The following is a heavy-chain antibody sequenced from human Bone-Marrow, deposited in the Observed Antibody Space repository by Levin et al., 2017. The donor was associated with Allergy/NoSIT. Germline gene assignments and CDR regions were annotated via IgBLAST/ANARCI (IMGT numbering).Heavy chain of an antibody. V-gene: IGHV3-66*01. CDR2: IHSGDTT. CDR1: GFTVSGTD. CDR3: ASRSVRFLGTPPSGFAWGYDG. D-gene: IGHD3-3*01. J-gene: IGHJ6*02. Sequence: HPGESLKISCAASGFTVSGTDMSWLRQAPGKGLEWVSVIHSGDTTYYADSVKGRFTISRDNSKNTLSLQMNSLRVEDTAVYYCASRSVRFLGTPPSGFAWGYDGWGQGTTVTVSS.